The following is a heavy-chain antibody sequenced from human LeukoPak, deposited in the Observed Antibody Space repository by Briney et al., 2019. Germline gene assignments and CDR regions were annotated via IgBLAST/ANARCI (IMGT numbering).Heavy chain of an antibody. Sequence: SETLSLTCTVSGGSISSYYWSWIRQPPGKGLEWIGYIYYSGSTNYNPSLKSRVTISVDTSKNQFSLKLSSVTAADTAVYYCARIKSGEDGYNFPFDYWGQGTLVTVSS. CDR3: ARIKSGEDGYNFPFDY. J-gene: IGHJ4*02. CDR1: GGSISSYY. CDR2: IYYSGST. D-gene: IGHD5-24*01. V-gene: IGHV4-59*08.